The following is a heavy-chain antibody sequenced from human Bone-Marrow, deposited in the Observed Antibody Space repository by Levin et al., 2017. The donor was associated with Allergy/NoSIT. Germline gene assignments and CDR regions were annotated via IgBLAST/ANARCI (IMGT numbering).Heavy chain of an antibody. J-gene: IGHJ4*02. CDR1: GYTFTSYD. V-gene: IGHV1-8*01. CDR3: ARGLRFRWNYMTH. Sequence: GESLKISCKASGYTFTSYDINWVRQATGQGLEWMGWMNPNSGNTGYAQKFQGRVTMTRNTSISTAYMELSSLRSEDTAVYYCARGLRFRWNYMTHWGQGTLVTVSS. D-gene: IGHD1-7*01. CDR2: MNPNSGNT.